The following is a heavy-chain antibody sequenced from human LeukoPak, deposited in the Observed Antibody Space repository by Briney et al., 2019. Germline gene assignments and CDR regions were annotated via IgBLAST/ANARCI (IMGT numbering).Heavy chain of an antibody. Sequence: GGSLRLSCAASGFTFDDYGMSWVRQAPGKGLEWVAVISYDGSNKYYADSVKGRFTISRDNSKNTLYLQMNSLRAEDTAVYYCARSQDYGSGSYYLWGQGTLVTVSS. V-gene: IGHV3-30*03. CDR1: GFTFDDYG. CDR3: ARSQDYGSGSYYL. D-gene: IGHD3-10*01. J-gene: IGHJ4*02. CDR2: ISYDGSNK.